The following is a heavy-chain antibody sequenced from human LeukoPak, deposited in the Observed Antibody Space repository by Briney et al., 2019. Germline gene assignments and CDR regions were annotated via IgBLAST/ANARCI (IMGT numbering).Heavy chain of an antibody. J-gene: IGHJ4*02. CDR1: GFTVSSNY. CDR2: IYSGGST. CDR3: ARDFRRATYYDYVCGSQPFDY. D-gene: IGHD3-16*01. Sequence: GGSLRLSCAASGFTVSSNYMSWVRQAPGKGLEWVSVIYSGGSTYYADSVKGRFTISRDNSKNTLYLQMNSLRAEDTAVYYCARDFRRATYYDYVCGSQPFDYWGQGTLVTVSS. V-gene: IGHV3-66*01.